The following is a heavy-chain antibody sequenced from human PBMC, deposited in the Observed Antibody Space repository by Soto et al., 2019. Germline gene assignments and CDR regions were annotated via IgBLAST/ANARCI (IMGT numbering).Heavy chain of an antibody. Sequence: QITLKESGPTLVKPTQTLTRTCTFSGFPLSTSGVGVGWIRQSPGKALEWLALIYWNDDKRYSPSLKSRLTITKDTSKNQVVLTMTNMDPVDTGTYYCARDFWSGYPEDWGQGTLVTVSS. CDR2: IYWNDDK. D-gene: IGHD3-3*01. V-gene: IGHV2-5*01. CDR3: ARDFWSGYPED. J-gene: IGHJ4*02. CDR1: GFPLSTSGVG.